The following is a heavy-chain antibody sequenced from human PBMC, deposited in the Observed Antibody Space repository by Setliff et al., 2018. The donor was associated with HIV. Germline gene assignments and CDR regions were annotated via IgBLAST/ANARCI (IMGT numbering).Heavy chain of an antibody. J-gene: IGHJ4*02. CDR3: AKDRYYYDSSGPTVQVAYYFDY. Sequence: LRLSCAASGFTFSSYAMHWVRQAPGKGLEWVAVIWHDGSNQYYADSVKGLFTISRDNSRNTQYLQMNSLSVEDTAVYYCAKDRYYYDSSGPTVQVAYYFDYWGQGTLVTVSS. CDR1: GFTFSSYA. CDR2: IWHDGSNQ. V-gene: IGHV3-33*06. D-gene: IGHD3-22*01.